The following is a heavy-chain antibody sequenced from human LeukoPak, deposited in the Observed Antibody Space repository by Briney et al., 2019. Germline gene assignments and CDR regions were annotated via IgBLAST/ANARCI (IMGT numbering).Heavy chain of an antibody. CDR3: ARLEAVGGPDDY. CDR2: ISAYNGNT. Sequence: ASVKVSCRASGYTFTSYGISWVRQAPGQGLEWMGWISAYNGNTNYAQKLQGRVTMTTDTSTSTAYMELRSLRSDDTAVYYCARLEAVGGPDDYWGQGTLVTVSS. J-gene: IGHJ4*02. V-gene: IGHV1-18*01. CDR1: GYTFTSYG. D-gene: IGHD6-19*01.